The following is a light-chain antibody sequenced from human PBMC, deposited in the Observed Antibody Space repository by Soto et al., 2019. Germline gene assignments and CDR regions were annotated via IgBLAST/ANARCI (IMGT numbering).Light chain of an antibody. CDR1: SSDVGGYTY. Sequence: QSALTQPRSVSGSPGQSVTVSCTGTSSDVGGYTYVSWYQQHPGKVPKLIIYDVNKRPSGVPDRFSASKSGNTASLTISGLQTEDEADYYCCSYAGSYSVVFGGGTKLTVL. J-gene: IGLJ2*01. CDR2: DVN. CDR3: CSYAGSYSVV. V-gene: IGLV2-11*01.